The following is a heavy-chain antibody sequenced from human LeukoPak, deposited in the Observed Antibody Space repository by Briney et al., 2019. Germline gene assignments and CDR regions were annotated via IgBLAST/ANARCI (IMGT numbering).Heavy chain of an antibody. V-gene: IGHV4-59*08. J-gene: IGHJ4*02. CDR2: IYYSGST. CDR3: ARHSGGTVVVTFFDY. CDR1: GGSISSYY. D-gene: IGHD3-22*01. Sequence: SETLSLTCTVSGGSISSYYWSWIRQPPGKGLEWIGYIYYSGSTNYNPSLKSRVTISVDTSKNQFSLKLSSVTAADTAVYYCARHSGGTVVVTFFDYWGQGTLVTVSS.